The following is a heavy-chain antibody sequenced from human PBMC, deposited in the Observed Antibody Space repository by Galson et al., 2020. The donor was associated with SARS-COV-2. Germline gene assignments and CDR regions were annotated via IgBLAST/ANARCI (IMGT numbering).Heavy chain of an antibody. V-gene: IGHV3-30*02. CDR3: AKGEDNYERNGYYSPDH. D-gene: IGHD3-22*01. Sequence: GESLKISCAASGFSFSDSAMHWVRQAPGKGLEWVAFIRYDGSDKYYADSVKGRFTISRDNSDNTLVLQMNSLRREDTAIYYCAKGEDNYERNGYYSPDHWGQGTLVTV. J-gene: IGHJ4*02. CDR1: GFSFSDSA. CDR2: IRYDGSDK.